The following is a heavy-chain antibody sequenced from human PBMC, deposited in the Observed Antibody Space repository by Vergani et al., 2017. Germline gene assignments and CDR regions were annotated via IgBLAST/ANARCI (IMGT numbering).Heavy chain of an antibody. CDR1: GGSISSSSYY. D-gene: IGHD6-19*01. Sequence: QLQLQESGPGLVKPSETLSLTCTVSGGSISSSSYYWGWIRQPPGKGLEWIGRIYTSGSTNYNPSLKSRVTMSVDTSKNQFSLKLSSVTAADTAVYYCARHHETVVAGTDGPTGSFWDWGQGTLVTVSS. CDR2: IYTSGST. CDR3: ARHHETVVAGTDGPTGSFWD. J-gene: IGHJ4*02. V-gene: IGHV4-39*01.